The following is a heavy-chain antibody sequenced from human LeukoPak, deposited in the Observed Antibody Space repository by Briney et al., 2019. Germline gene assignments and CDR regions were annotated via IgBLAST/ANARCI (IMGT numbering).Heavy chain of an antibody. V-gene: IGHV3-23*01. J-gene: IGHJ4*02. CDR2: ISDTGNT. CDR3: AKAPVTTCRGAFCYPLDY. CDR1: GFTLSSYA. Sequence: GGSLRLSFAASGFTLSSYAMSWVRQAPGKGLEWVSAISDTGNTYHSDSVKGRFTISMDSSKNTLFLQMNRLRPEDAAVYYCAKAPVTTCRGAFCYPLDYWGLGTLVTVSS. D-gene: IGHD2-15*01.